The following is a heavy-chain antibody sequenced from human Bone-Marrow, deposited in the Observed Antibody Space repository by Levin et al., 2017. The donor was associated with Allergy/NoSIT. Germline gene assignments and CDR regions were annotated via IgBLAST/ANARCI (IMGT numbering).Heavy chain of an antibody. CDR1: GYTFTDYY. CDR3: AKVLLSLAYCGGDCPEFDF. Sequence: ASVKVSCKASGYTFTDYYMHWVRQAPGRGLEWVGLIHPSGASTSYAQKFRGRVTVTSDTSTSTVYMELRSLRSDDTAIYYCAKVLLSLAYCGGDCPEFDFWGQGTLVTVSS. V-gene: IGHV1-46*01. J-gene: IGHJ4*02. D-gene: IGHD2-21*02. CDR2: IHPSGAST.